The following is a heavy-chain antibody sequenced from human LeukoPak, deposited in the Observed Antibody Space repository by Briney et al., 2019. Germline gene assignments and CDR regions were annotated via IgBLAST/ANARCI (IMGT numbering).Heavy chain of an antibody. D-gene: IGHD3-16*02. CDR1: GGSISSGGYS. Sequence: SETLSLTCAVSGGSISSGGYSWSWIRQPPGKGLEWIGYIYHSGSTYYNPSLKSRVTISVDRPKNQFSLKLSSVTAADTAVYYCARGPVMITFGGVIVAPFDYWGQGTLVTVSS. CDR3: ARGPVMITFGGVIVAPFDY. CDR2: IYHSGST. V-gene: IGHV4-30-2*01. J-gene: IGHJ4*02.